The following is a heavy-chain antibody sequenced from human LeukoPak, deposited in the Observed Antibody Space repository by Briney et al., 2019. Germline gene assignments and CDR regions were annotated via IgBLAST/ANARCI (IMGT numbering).Heavy chain of an antibody. CDR3: ARGHSSGWYRGAYYFDY. Sequence: GGSLRLSCAASGFTFSSCAMHWVRQAPGKGLEYVSAISSNGGSTYYANSVKGRFTISRDNSKNTLYLQMGSLRAEDMAVYYCARGHSSGWYRGAYYFDYWGQGTLVTVSS. CDR2: ISSNGGST. D-gene: IGHD6-19*01. V-gene: IGHV3-64*01. J-gene: IGHJ4*02. CDR1: GFTFSSCA.